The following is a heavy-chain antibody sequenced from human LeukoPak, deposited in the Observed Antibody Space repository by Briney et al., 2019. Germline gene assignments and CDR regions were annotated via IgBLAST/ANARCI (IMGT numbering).Heavy chain of an antibody. J-gene: IGHJ6*03. CDR2: IRYDGSNK. Sequence: GGSLRLSCAASGFTFSSYGMHWVRQAPGKGLEWVAFIRYDGSNKYYADSVKGRFTISRDNSKNTLYLQMNSLRAEDTAVYYCATGWDYYYYMDVWGKGTTVTVSS. CDR1: GFTFSSYG. CDR3: ATGWDYYYYMDV. D-gene: IGHD6-19*01. V-gene: IGHV3-30*02.